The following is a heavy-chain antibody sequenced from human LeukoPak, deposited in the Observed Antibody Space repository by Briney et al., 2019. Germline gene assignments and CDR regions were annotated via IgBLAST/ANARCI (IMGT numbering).Heavy chain of an antibody. CDR2: IYPGGST. D-gene: IGHD6-13*01. V-gene: IGHV3-53*01. Sequence: GGSLRLSCAASGFTVSSNYMSWVRQAPGKGPECVSVIYPGGSTYYADSVKGRFTISRDDSKNTLYLQMNSLRAEDTAVYYCAREHSGSSSTNWFDPWGQGTLVTVSS. CDR3: AREHSGSSSTNWFDP. CDR1: GFTVSSNY. J-gene: IGHJ5*02.